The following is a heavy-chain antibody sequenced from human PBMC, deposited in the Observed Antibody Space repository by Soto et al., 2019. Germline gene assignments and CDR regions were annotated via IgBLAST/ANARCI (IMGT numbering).Heavy chain of an antibody. V-gene: IGHV4-59*01. CDR3: ARTGSGWYGGSDY. CDR1: GGSISSYY. Sequence: PSETLSLTCTVSGGSISSYYWSWIRQPPGKGLEWIGYIYYSGSTNYNPSLKSRVTISVDTSKNQFSLKLSSVTAADTAVYYCARTGSGWYGGSDYWGQGTLVTVSS. D-gene: IGHD6-19*01. CDR2: IYYSGST. J-gene: IGHJ4*02.